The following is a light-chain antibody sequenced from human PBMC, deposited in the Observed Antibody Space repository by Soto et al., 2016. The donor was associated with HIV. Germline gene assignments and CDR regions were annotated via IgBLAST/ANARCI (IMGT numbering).Light chain of an antibody. CDR2: KAS. J-gene: IGKJ1*01. CDR3: QQYNSFWT. CDR1: QSISSW. Sequence: TITCRASQSISSWLAWYQQKPGKAPKVLIYKASSLESGVPSRFSGSGSGTEFTLTISSLQPDDFATYYCQQYNSFWTFGQGTKVEIK. V-gene: IGKV1-5*03.